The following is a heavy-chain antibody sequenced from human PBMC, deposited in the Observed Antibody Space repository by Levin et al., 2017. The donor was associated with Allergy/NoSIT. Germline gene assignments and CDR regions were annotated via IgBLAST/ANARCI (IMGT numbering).Heavy chain of an antibody. Sequence: PSETLSLTCTVSGGSVNSGVYYWSWIRQSPGMGLECIGFIYYSGSTNYNPSLKSRVTMSLDTSENQFSLKLTSMTAADTAVYFCARAGNGPFDYWGQGMLVTVSS. V-gene: IGHV4-61*08. D-gene: IGHD4-23*01. CDR2: IYYSGST. J-gene: IGHJ4*02. CDR1: GGSVNSGVYY. CDR3: ARAGNGPFDY.